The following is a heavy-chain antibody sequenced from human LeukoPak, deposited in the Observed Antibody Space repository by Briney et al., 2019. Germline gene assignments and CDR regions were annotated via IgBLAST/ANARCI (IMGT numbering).Heavy chain of an antibody. CDR1: GDSISSGDYY. V-gene: IGHV4-61*02. CDR2: ISSSGST. Sequence: TSETLSLTCTVSGDSISSGDYYWSWIRQPAGTGLEWIGRISSSGSTNYNPSLKSRVTISVDTSKNQFSLKLSSVTAADTSVYFCARRPYSYDSSGAFDIWGQGTMVTVSS. CDR3: ARRPYSYDSSGAFDI. D-gene: IGHD3-22*01. J-gene: IGHJ3*02.